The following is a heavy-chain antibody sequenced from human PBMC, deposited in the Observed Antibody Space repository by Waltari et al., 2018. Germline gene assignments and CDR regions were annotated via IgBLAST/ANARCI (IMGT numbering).Heavy chain of an antibody. J-gene: IGHJ6*02. CDR2: IKPSGGST. CDR3: ASEGGVAAAWGYGMDV. V-gene: IGHV1-46*01. Sequence: QVQLVQSGAEVKKPGASVKVSCKASGYTFTSYYMHWVRQAPGQGLEWMGIIKPSGGSTRYAQTFQGTVTMTTDTSTRLVYMDLSSLRSEETALYYCASEGGVAAAWGYGMDVWGQGTTVTVSS. D-gene: IGHD6-13*01. CDR1: GYTFTSYY.